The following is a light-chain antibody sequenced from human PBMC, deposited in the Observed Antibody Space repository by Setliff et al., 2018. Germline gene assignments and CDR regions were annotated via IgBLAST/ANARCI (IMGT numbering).Light chain of an antibody. J-gene: IGLJ2*01. CDR2: EVT. Sequence: QSVLTQPAAVSGSPGQSIAISCTGTSSDVGGYDYVSWYQHHPGKAPKLMILEVTKRPSGVSDRFSGSKSGNTASLTISGLQAEDEADYYCLSYTSETTHALFGGGTKVTVL. CDR1: SSDVGGYDY. V-gene: IGLV2-14*01. CDR3: LSYTSETTHAL.